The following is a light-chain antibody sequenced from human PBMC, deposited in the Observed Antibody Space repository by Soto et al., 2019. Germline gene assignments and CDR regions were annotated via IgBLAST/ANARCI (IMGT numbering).Light chain of an antibody. V-gene: IGKV3-15*01. CDR2: GAS. Sequence: VITLSPATMSVSLGERATLSCRASESVSSNLAWYQQRPGQAPRLVIYGASTRATGIPARFSGGGSGTEFTLTISSLQSEDFAVYYCQQYNSWPPITFGQGTRLEI. J-gene: IGKJ5*01. CDR1: ESVSSN. CDR3: QQYNSWPPIT.